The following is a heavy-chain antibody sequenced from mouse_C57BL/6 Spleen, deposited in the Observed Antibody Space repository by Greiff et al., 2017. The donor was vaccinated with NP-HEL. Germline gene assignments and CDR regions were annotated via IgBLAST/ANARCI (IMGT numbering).Heavy chain of an antibody. J-gene: IGHJ4*01. CDR2: ISYDGSN. CDR3: ARVETTVVARGGAMDY. CDR1: GYSITSGYY. Sequence: VQLKQSGPGLVKPSQSLSLTCSVTGYSITSGYYWNWIRQFPGNKLEWMGYISYDGSNNYNPSLENRISITRDTSKNQFFLKLNSVTTEDTATYYCARVETTVVARGGAMDYWGQGTSVTVSS. V-gene: IGHV3-6*01. D-gene: IGHD1-1*01.